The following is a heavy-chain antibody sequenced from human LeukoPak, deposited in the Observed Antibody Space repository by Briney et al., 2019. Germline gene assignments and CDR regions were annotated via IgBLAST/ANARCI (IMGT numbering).Heavy chain of an antibody. J-gene: IGHJ4*02. V-gene: IGHV4-59*08. CDR3: ARLQGGSYYYFDY. CDR2: VFHSGST. D-gene: IGHD1-26*01. Sequence: PSETLSLTCNVSGGSVTSYYWSWIRQPPGKGLEWIGYVFHSGSTNYNPSLKSRVTISVDMTKNQFSLKLSSVTAADTAVYYCARLQGGSYYYFDYWGQGTLVTVSS. CDR1: GGSVTSYY.